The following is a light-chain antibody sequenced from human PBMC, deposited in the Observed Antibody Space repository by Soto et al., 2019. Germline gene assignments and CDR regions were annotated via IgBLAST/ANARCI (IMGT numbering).Light chain of an antibody. V-gene: IGKV3-20*01. CDR2: GAS. CDR1: QSVSSSY. Sequence: EIVLTQSPGTLSVSPGERATLSCRASQSVSSSYLAWYQQKPGQAPRLLIYGASGRATGIPDRFSGSGSGTDFTLTISRLEPDDFAVYYCQQYVSSPTTFGGGTKLEIK. CDR3: QQYVSSPTT. J-gene: IGKJ4*01.